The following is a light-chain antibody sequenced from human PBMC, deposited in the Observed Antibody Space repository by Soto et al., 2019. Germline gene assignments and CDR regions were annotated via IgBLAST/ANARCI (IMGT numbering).Light chain of an antibody. Sequence: EIVMTQSPTILSVSPGERATLSCRASQSVSSNLAWYQQKPGQAPRLLIYGVYTRAPGIPARCSGSGSGTEFTLTISSLQSEDFAVYYCQQYHRWPPRTFGQGTEVEIK. J-gene: IGKJ1*01. CDR3: QQYHRWPPRT. V-gene: IGKV3D-15*01. CDR1: QSVSSN. CDR2: GVY.